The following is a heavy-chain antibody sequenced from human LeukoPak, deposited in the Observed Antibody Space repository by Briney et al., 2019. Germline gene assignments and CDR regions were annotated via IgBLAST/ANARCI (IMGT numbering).Heavy chain of an antibody. V-gene: IGHV1-69*01. D-gene: IGHD6-19*01. CDR1: GGTFISYA. J-gene: IGHJ3*02. CDR3: ASGPPYSSGWYATDAFDI. CDR2: IIPIFGTA. Sequence: ASVKVSCKASGGTFISYAISWVRQAPGQGLEWMGGIIPIFGTANYAQKFQGRVTITADESTSTAYMELSSLRSEDTAVYYCASGPPYSSGWYATDAFDIWGQGTMVTVSS.